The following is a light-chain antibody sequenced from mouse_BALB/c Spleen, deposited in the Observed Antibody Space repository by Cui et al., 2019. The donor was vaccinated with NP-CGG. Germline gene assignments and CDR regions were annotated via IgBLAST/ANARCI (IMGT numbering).Light chain of an antibody. V-gene: IGLV1*01. CDR1: TGAVTTSNY. J-gene: IGLJ1*01. Sequence: AVVPRESDLTTSPGETVTLTCRSSTGAVTTSNYANWVQEKPDHLFTVLIGGTNNRAPGVPARFSGSLIGDKAALTIIGAQTEDEAIYFCALWYSNHWVFGGGTKLTVL. CDR3: ALWYSNHWV. CDR2: GTN.